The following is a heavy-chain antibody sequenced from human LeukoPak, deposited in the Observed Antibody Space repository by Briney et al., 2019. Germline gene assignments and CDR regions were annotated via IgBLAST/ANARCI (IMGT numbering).Heavy chain of an antibody. V-gene: IGHV3-23*01. CDR1: GFTFSSYA. Sequence: GGSLRLSCAASGFTFSSYAMSWVRQAPGKGLEWVSVISGNGGSTYYADSVKSRFTISRDNSKNTLYLQMNSLRAEDTGVYYCAKIGSDLSITMIVVVHFDYWGQGTLVAVSS. J-gene: IGHJ4*02. CDR3: AKIGSDLSITMIVVVHFDY. D-gene: IGHD3-22*01. CDR2: ISGNGGST.